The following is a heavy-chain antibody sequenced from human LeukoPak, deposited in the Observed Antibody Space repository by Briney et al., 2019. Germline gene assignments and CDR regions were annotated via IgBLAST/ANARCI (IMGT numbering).Heavy chain of an antibody. J-gene: IGHJ3*01. CDR1: GFPFSPYA. Sequence: GGSLRLSCAASGFPFSPYAMGWVRQVPGKGLESVPPPSQSGGSPSYPDSATGRFPISRDNSKHTLPLQLNSLRAEDTAVYYCAKGKWGLTINNFDVWGQGTMVTASS. CDR3: AKGKWGLTINNFDV. D-gene: IGHD3-9*01. V-gene: IGHV3-23*01. CDR2: PSQSGGSP.